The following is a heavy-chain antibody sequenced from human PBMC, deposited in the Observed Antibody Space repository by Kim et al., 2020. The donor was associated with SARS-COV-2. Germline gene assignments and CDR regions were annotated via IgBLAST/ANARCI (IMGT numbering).Heavy chain of an antibody. D-gene: IGHD6-13*01. V-gene: IGHV3-30*04. Sequence: GGSLRLSCAASGFTFSSYAMHWVRQAPGKGLEWVAVISYDGSNKYYADSVKGRFTISRDNSKNTLYLQMNSLRAEDTAVYYCARVGYSSSWYSVEYYYYCYGRDLWGQGTTDTVSS. CDR3: ARVGYSSSWYSVEYYYYCYGRDL. CDR2: ISYDGSNK. CDR1: GFTFSSYA. J-gene: IGHJ6*02.